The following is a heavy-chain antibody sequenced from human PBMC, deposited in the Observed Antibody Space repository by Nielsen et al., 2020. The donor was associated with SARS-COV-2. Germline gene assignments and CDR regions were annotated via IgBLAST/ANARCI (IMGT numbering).Heavy chain of an antibody. D-gene: IGHD3-16*01. Sequence: GGSLRLSCVASGFTFSSYWMHWVRQVPGKGPVWVSRINSDGSNTNYADSVEGRFTISRDNAKNTLYLEMNSLSDDDTAMYYCARRGKVGIPYDHWGQGTLVSVSS. V-gene: IGHV3-74*01. CDR3: ARRGKVGIPYDH. CDR2: INSDGSNT. J-gene: IGHJ4*02. CDR1: GFTFSSYW.